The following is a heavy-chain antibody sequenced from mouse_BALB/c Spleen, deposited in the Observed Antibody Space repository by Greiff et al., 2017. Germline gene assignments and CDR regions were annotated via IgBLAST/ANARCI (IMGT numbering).Heavy chain of an antibody. J-gene: IGHJ3*01. CDR1: GFNIKDTY. CDR2: IDPANGNT. Sequence: EVQLQQSGAELVKPGASVKLSCTASGFNIKDTYMHWVKQRPEQGLEWIGRIDPANGNTKYDPKFQGKATITADTSSNTAYLQLSSLTSEDTAVYYCAPHYYGTRFAYWGQGTLVTVSA. CDR3: APHYYGTRFAY. V-gene: IGHV14-3*02. D-gene: IGHD1-1*01.